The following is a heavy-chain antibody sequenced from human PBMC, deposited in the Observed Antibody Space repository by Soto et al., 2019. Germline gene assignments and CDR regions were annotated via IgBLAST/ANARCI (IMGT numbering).Heavy chain of an antibody. Sequence: QVQLQESGPGLVKPSQTLSLTCTVSGGSISSGSYCWSWIRQHPGKGLEWIGYIYYSGSTYYNPSLKSRVTISVDTSKNQFSLELSSVTAADTAVYYCAIAVTTVTRYDYWGQGTLVTVSS. V-gene: IGHV4-31*03. J-gene: IGHJ4*02. D-gene: IGHD4-17*01. CDR1: GGSISSGSYC. CDR2: IYYSGST. CDR3: AIAVTTVTRYDY.